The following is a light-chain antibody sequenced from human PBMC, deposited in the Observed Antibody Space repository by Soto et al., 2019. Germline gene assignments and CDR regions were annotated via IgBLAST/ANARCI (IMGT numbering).Light chain of an antibody. CDR2: EGS. Sequence: QSVLTQPASVSGSPGQSITISCTGTSGDVGRYNLVYWYQQHPGKAPKLMIYEGSKRPSGVSNRFSGSKSGNTASLTISGLQAEHEADYYCCSYAGSSTYVFGTGTKVTVL. V-gene: IGLV2-23*01. J-gene: IGLJ1*01. CDR1: SGDVGRYNL. CDR3: CSYAGSSTYV.